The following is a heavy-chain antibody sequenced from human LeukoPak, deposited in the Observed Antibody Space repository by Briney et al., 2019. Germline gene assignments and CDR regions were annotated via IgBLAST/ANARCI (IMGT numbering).Heavy chain of an antibody. CDR3: AKDYKRWLQLPTAFDI. J-gene: IGHJ3*02. CDR2: IRYDGSNK. D-gene: IGHD5-24*01. Sequence: PGGSLRLSCAASGFTVSSNYMSWVRQAPGKGLEWVAFIRYDGSNKYYADSVKGRFTISRDNSKNTLYLQMNSLRAEDTAVYYCAKDYKRWLQLPTAFDIWGQGTMVTVSS. V-gene: IGHV3-30*02. CDR1: GFTVSSNY.